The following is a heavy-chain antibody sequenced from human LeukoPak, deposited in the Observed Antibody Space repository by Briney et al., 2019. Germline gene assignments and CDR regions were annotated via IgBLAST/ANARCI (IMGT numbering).Heavy chain of an antibody. Sequence: PSETLSLTCTVSGGSISSSSYYWGWIRQPPGKGLEWIGIIYYSGSTYYNLSLKSRVTISVDTSKNQFSLKLSSVTAADTAVYYCARFVYDSNGWSYYFDYWGQGTLVTVSS. D-gene: IGHD6-19*01. J-gene: IGHJ4*02. CDR2: IYYSGST. CDR1: GGSISSSSYY. V-gene: IGHV4-39*01. CDR3: ARFVYDSNGWSYYFDY.